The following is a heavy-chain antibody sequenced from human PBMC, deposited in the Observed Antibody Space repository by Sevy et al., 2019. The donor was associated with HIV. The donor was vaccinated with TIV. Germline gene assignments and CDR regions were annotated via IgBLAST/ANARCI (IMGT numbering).Heavy chain of an antibody. J-gene: IGHJ4*02. Sequence: GGSLRLSCAATGFNFRNYAMHWVRQAPGKGMEWVAIIWSDGASQYHGDSVKGRFTISRDNSKNTLYLQMNNVRVDDTAVYYCARGGYYYDNAAYYALDSWGQGTLVTVSS. V-gene: IGHV3-33*01. CDR2: IWSDGASQ. CDR3: ARGGYYYDNAAYYALDS. D-gene: IGHD3-22*01. CDR1: GFNFRNYA.